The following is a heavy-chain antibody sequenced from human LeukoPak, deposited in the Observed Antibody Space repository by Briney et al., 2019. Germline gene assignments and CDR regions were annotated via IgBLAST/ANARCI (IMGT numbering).Heavy chain of an antibody. CDR1: GFTFSSYA. CDR3: AKERDSGCFDP. CDR2: ISGSGGST. D-gene: IGHD1-26*01. Sequence: GGSLRLSCAASGFTFSSYAMRWVRQAPGKGLEWFSAISGSGGSTYYAESVKGRFTISRDNSKNTLYLQMNSLRAEDTAVYYCAKERDSGCFDPWGQGTLVTVSS. J-gene: IGHJ5*02. V-gene: IGHV3-23*01.